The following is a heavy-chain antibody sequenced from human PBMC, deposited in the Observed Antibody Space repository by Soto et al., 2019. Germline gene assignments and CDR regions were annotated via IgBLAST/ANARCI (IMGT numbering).Heavy chain of an antibody. CDR3: AKGGGRASIFEAGPLNWFDP. CDR2: ISGSGGST. J-gene: IGHJ5*02. D-gene: IGHD6-19*01. Sequence: GGSLRLSCAASGFTFSSYAMSWVRQAPGKGLEWVSAISGSGGSTYYADSVKGRFTISRDNSKNTLYLQMNSLRAEDTAVYYWAKGGGRASIFEAGPLNWFDPWGQGTLVTVSS. V-gene: IGHV3-23*01. CDR1: GFTFSSYA.